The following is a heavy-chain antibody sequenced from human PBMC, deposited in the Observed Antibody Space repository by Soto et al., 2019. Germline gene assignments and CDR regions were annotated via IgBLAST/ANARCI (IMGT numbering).Heavy chain of an antibody. J-gene: IGHJ4*01. CDR1: GFTFSSYA. Sequence: GGSLRLSCAASGFTFSSYAMSWVRQAPGKGLEWVSAISGSGGSTYYADSVKGRFTISRDNSKNTLYLQMNSLRAEDTAVYYWAKGRSSSGSYYFYYWGQGTLVTVSS. CDR2: ISGSGGST. CDR3: AKGRSSSGSYYFYY. D-gene: IGHD1-26*01. V-gene: IGHV3-23*01.